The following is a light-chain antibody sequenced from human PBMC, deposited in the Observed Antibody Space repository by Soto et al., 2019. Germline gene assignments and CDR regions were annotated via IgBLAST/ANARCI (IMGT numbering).Light chain of an antibody. CDR2: AAS. V-gene: IGKV1-8*01. CDR1: QGISSY. Sequence: AIRMTQAPSALSGTPGDRVTITCRASQGISSYLAWYQQKPGKAPKLLIYAASTLQSGVPSRFSGSGSGTDFTLTISSLQPEDFAPYYCQQSYIPPLTFGGRTKADIK. J-gene: IGKJ4*01. CDR3: QQSYIPPLT.